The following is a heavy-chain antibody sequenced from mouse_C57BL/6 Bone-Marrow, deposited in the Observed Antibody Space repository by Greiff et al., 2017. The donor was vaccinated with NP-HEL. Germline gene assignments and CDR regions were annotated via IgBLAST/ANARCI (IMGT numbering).Heavy chain of an antibody. V-gene: IGHV1-69*01. J-gene: IGHJ3*01. Sequence: QVQLKQPGAELVMPGASVKLSCKASGYTFTSYWMHWVKQRPGQGLEWIGEIDPSDSYTNYNQKFKGKSTLTVDKSSSTAYIQLSSLTSEDSAVYYCAREGGLWLRLRGFAYWGQGTLVTVSA. CDR3: AREGGLWLRLRGFAY. D-gene: IGHD3-2*02. CDR2: IDPSDSYT. CDR1: GYTFTSYW.